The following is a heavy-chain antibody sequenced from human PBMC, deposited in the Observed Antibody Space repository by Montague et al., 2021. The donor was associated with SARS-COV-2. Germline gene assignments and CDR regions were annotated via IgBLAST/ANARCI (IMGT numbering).Heavy chain of an antibody. CDR1: GGSFSGYY. CDR2: INHSGNT. D-gene: IGHD4-17*01. J-gene: IGHJ6*02. CDR3: ARGRYINETLRLRPGSIDA. Sequence: SETLSLTCAVYGGSFSGYYWTWIRQPPGRGLEWIGEINHSGNTYYNPSLKSRVTMSVDTSKNQFSLRLSSVTAADTAVYYCARGRYINETLRLRPGSIDAWGQGTTVTVSS. V-gene: IGHV4-34*01.